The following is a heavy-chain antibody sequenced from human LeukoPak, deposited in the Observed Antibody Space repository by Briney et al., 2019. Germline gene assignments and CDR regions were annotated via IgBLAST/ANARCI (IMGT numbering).Heavy chain of an antibody. CDR1: GFTFSSYD. CDR3: AKSILWFGVFRMVGFDY. D-gene: IGHD3-10*01. CDR2: ISGSGGST. V-gene: IGHV3-23*01. J-gene: IGHJ4*02. Sequence: GGSLRLSCAASGFTFSSYDMSWVRQAPGKGLGWVSAISGSGGSTNYAESAKGRVTISRDNSKNKLYLQMYSLRAEDTAVYYCAKSILWFGVFRMVGFDYWGQGTLVTVSS.